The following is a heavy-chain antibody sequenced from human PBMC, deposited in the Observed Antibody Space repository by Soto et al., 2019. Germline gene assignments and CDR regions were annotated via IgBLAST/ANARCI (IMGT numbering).Heavy chain of an antibody. V-gene: IGHV1-18*01. J-gene: IGHJ4*02. CDR2: ISAYNGNT. D-gene: IGHD6-13*01. CDR3: ARVITAAAKRGYFDY. Sequence: ASVKVSCKASGYTFTSYGISWVRQAPGQGLEWMGWISAYNGNTNYAQKLQGRVTMTTDTSTSTAYMELMSLRSDDTAMYYCARVITAAAKRGYFDYWGQGTLVTVSS. CDR1: GYTFTSYG.